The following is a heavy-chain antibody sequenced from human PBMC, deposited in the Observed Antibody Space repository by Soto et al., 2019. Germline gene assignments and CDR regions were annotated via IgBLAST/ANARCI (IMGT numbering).Heavy chain of an antibody. Sequence: GGSLRLSCAVSGFTFSNYAMHWVRQAPGKGLEWVAVISDDGSNKYYADSVMGRFTISRDNSKNRLYLQMNSLRVEDTAVYYCARGLVVVVSRDWFDPWGQGTLVTVSS. CDR1: GFTFSNYA. CDR2: ISDDGSNK. V-gene: IGHV3-30*03. D-gene: IGHD3-22*01. J-gene: IGHJ5*02. CDR3: ARGLVVVVSRDWFDP.